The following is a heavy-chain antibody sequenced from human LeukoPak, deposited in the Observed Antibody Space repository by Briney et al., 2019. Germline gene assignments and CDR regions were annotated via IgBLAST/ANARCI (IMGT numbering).Heavy chain of an antibody. CDR1: GYSFTSYW. CDR3: ARHEDTAMITNWHFDL. V-gene: IGHV5-51*01. J-gene: IGHJ2*01. CDR2: IYPGDSDT. Sequence: GESLKISCKGSGYSFTSYWIGWVRQMPGKGLEWMGIIYPGDSDTRYSPSFQGQVTISADKSISTAYLQWSSLKASDTAMYYCARHEDTAMITNWHFDLWGRGTLVTVSS. D-gene: IGHD5-18*01.